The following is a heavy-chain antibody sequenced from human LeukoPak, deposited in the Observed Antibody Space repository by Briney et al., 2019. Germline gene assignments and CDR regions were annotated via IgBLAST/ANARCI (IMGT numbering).Heavy chain of an antibody. V-gene: IGHV4-59*01. Sequence: SETLSLTGTVSGGSISCYYWSWLRQPPGKGLEWVGYIYYSGSTNYNPSLKSRVTISVDTSKNQFSLKLSSVTAADTAVYYCARQGGDRSWDYYYGMDVWGQGTTVTVSS. CDR2: IYYSGST. J-gene: IGHJ6*02. D-gene: IGHD6-13*01. CDR1: GGSISCYY. CDR3: ARQGGDRSWDYYYGMDV.